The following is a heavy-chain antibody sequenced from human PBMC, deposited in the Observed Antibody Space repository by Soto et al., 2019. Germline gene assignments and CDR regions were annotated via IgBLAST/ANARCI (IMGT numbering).Heavy chain of an antibody. CDR1: CGSISSYY. V-gene: IGHV4-59*01. CDR2: IYYSGST. CDR3: ARDPGDSRQLASYYYYGMDV. Sequence: PSETLSLTCTVSCGSISSYYWSWIRQPPGKGLEWIGYIYYSGSTNYNPSLKSRVTISVDTSKNQFSLKLSSVTAADTAVYYCARDPGDSRQLASYYYYGMDVWGQGTTVTVSS. J-gene: IGHJ6*02. D-gene: IGHD6-13*01.